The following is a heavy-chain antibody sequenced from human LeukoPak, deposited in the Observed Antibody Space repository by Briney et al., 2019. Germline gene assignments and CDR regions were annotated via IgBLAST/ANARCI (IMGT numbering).Heavy chain of an antibody. CDR3: VKERMLWFGELSAFDV. CDR1: GFIFSNYG. D-gene: IGHD3-10*01. V-gene: IGHV3-23*01. CDR2: IGGTGLSI. Sequence: GGSLRLSCAGSGFIFSNYGMNWVRQAPGEGLEWIAGIGGTGLSIDYTASVKGRFTISRDNSRNTLYLQMNSLRSEDTAIYYCVKERMLWFGELSAFDVWGQGTVVTVSP. J-gene: IGHJ3*01.